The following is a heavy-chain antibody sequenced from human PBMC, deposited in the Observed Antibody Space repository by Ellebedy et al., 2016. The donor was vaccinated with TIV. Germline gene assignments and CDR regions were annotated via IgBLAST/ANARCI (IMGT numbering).Heavy chain of an antibody. V-gene: IGHV1-8*01. J-gene: IGHJ4*02. D-gene: IGHD2-15*01. Sequence: ASVKVSCXASGYTFTSYDINWVRQATGQGLEWMGWMNPNSGNTGYAQKFQGRVTMTRNTSISTAYMELSSLRSEDTAVYYCARSLKYSGGSAIGYWGQGTLVTVSS. CDR3: ARSLKYSGGSAIGY. CDR2: MNPNSGNT. CDR1: GYTFTSYD.